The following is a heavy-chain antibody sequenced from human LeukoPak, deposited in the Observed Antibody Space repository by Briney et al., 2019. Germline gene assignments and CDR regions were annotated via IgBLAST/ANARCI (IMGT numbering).Heavy chain of an antibody. D-gene: IGHD3-16*01. CDR3: ARGLGIGVDY. CDR2: IYHSGST. CDR1: GYYISSGYY. Sequence: SETLSLTRTVPGYYISSGYYWGWIRQPPGKGLEWIGSIYHSGSTYYNPSLKSRVTISVDTSKNQFSLKLSSVTAADTAVYYCARGLGIGVDYWGQGTLVTVSS. J-gene: IGHJ4*02. V-gene: IGHV4-38-2*02.